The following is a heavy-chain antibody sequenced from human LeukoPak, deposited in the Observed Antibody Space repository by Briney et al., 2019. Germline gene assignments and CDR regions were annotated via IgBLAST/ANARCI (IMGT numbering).Heavy chain of an antibody. D-gene: IGHD6-13*01. V-gene: IGHV3-49*03. CDR2: IRSKAYGGTT. Sequence: GGSLRLSCTASGFTFGDYAMSWFRQAPGKGLEWVGFIRSKAYGGTTEYAASVKGRFTISRDDSKSIAYLQMNSLKTEDTAVYYCTRVFPSAAARGDYWGQGTLVTVSS. CDR3: TRVFPSAAARGDY. J-gene: IGHJ4*02. CDR1: GFTFGDYA.